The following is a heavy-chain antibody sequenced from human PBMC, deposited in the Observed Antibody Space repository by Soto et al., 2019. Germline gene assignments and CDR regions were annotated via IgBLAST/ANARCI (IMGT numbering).Heavy chain of an antibody. J-gene: IGHJ4*02. Sequence: ESGGGVVQPGRSLRLSCAAFGFTFSSYGMHWVRQAPGKGLEWVAVISDDGSQKYYADSVKGRFTISRDNSKNTLYLQLNSVRAEDTAVYYCAKDSRDTSLTDWGQGTLVTVSS. D-gene: IGHD5-18*01. CDR2: ISDDGSQK. CDR3: AKDSRDTSLTD. V-gene: IGHV3-30*18. CDR1: GFTFSSYG.